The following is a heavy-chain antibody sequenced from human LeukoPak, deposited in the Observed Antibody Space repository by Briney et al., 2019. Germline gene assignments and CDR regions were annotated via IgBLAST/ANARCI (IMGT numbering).Heavy chain of an antibody. CDR3: TSGIAAAAVKVVDY. V-gene: IGHV3-73*01. D-gene: IGHD6-13*01. CDR2: IRSKANSYAT. Sequence: GGSLRHSCAASGFTFSGSAMHWVRQASGKGLEWVGRIRSKANSYATAYAASVKGRFTISRDDSKNTAYLQMNSLKTEDTAVYYCTSGIAAAAVKVVDYWGQGTLVTVSS. J-gene: IGHJ4*02. CDR1: GFTFSGSA.